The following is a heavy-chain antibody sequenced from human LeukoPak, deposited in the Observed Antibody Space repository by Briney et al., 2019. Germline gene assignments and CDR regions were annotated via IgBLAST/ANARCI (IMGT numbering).Heavy chain of an antibody. V-gene: IGHV3-23*01. CDR1: GFTFTSDA. Sequence: GGSLRLSCVASGFTFTSDAMNWVRQAPGKGLEWVSSTVSRGTTQYADSVKGRFTVSRDTSKNTLYLQMNSLRADDTAVYYCAKDHLTFTVTDYSSFDYWGQGVLVTVSS. J-gene: IGHJ4*02. CDR2: TVSRGTT. D-gene: IGHD4-17*01. CDR3: AKDHLTFTVTDYSSFDY.